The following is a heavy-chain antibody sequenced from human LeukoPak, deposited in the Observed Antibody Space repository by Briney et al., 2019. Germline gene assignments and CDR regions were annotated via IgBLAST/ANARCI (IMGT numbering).Heavy chain of an antibody. CDR3: ARDRRSSSRVDY. CDR2: IKQDGSEK. Sequence: GGSLRLSCAASGFTFRNYAMSWIRQAPGKGLEWVANIKQDGSEKYYVDSVKGRFTISRDNAKNSLYLQMNSLRAEDTAVYYCARDRRSSSRVDYWGQGTLVTVSS. J-gene: IGHJ4*02. CDR1: GFTFRNYA. V-gene: IGHV3-7*03. D-gene: IGHD6-6*01.